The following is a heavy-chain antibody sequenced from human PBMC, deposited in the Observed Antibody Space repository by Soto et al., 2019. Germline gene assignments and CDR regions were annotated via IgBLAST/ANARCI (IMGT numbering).Heavy chain of an antibody. CDR3: AGGGTFGGVIVPYFDY. D-gene: IGHD3-16*02. J-gene: IGHJ4*02. CDR1: GATFISYA. V-gene: IGHV1-69*06. Sequence: SVKVSCKASGATFISYAVSWGRRAPGQGLEWMGGIIPIFGTANYAQKFQGRVTITADKSTSTAYMELSSLRSEDTAVYYCAGGGTFGGVIVPYFDYWGQGTLVTVSS. CDR2: IIPIFGTA.